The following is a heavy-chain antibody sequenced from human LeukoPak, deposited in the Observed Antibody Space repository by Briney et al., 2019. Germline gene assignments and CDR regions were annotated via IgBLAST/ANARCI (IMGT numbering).Heavy chain of an antibody. D-gene: IGHD6-13*01. V-gene: IGHV3-23*01. J-gene: IGHJ4*02. CDR1: GLTFSSYS. CDR2: ISASGGDT. CDR3: AKDAAGPEY. Sequence: GGSLRLSCVVSGLTFSSYSMSWVRQAPEKGLEWVSGISASGGDTWYPDSVKGRFTISGDNSKNTLFLQMNSLRVEDTAIYYCAKDAAGPEYWGQGTRVTVSS.